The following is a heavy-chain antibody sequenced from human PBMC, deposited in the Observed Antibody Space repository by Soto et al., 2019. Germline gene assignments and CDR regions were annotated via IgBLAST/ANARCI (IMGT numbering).Heavy chain of an antibody. D-gene: IGHD1-26*01. CDR1: GDSITGSY. Sequence: KPSETLSLTCTVSGDSITGSYWSWIRQPPGKTLEWIGYIYHSGTTTYNPSLKSRVSISVDTSKNQFSLRLTSVIAADTAVYYCARDMPYAAGSLAGCDYWGQGILVTVS. J-gene: IGHJ4*02. CDR3: ARDMPYAAGSLAGCDY. V-gene: IGHV4-59*01. CDR2: IYHSGTT.